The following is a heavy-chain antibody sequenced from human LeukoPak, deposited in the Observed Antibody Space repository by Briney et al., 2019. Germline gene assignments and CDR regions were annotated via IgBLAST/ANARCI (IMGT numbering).Heavy chain of an antibody. CDR1: GFTFDDYA. CDR3: SKDRLTYYYDSSGFDY. V-gene: IGHV3-9*01. J-gene: IGHJ4*02. Sequence: SLRLSCAASGFTFDDYAMHWVRQARGKGLEWVSGISWNSGSIGYADSVKGRFTISRDNAKNSLYLQMNSLRAEDTALYYCSKDRLTYYYDSSGFDYWGQGTLVTVSS. CDR2: ISWNSGSI. D-gene: IGHD3-22*01.